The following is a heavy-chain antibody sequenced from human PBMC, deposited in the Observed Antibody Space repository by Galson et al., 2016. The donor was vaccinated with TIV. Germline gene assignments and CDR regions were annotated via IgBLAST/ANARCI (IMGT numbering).Heavy chain of an antibody. CDR3: AKGKLGVFDY. CDR2: VSTSGSTT. Sequence: SLRLSCAASGFTFSSYAMSWVRQAPGKGLEWVSTVSTSGSTTYHADSVKGRFTISRDNSRDTLYLQMNSLRTEYTALYYCAKGKLGVFDYWGQGTLVTVSS. J-gene: IGHJ4*02. CDR1: GFTFSSYA. V-gene: IGHV3-23*01. D-gene: IGHD3-10*01.